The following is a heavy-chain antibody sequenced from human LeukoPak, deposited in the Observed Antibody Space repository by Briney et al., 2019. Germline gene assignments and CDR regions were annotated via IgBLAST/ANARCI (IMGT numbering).Heavy chain of an antibody. V-gene: IGHV1-2*06. CDR1: GYTFSGYY. CDR2: INPNSGGT. CDR3: AREYCSSTSCYYYDMDV. J-gene: IGHJ6*02. Sequence: ASVKVSCKASGYTFSGYYMHWVRQAPGQGLEWMGRINPNSGGTNYAQKFQDRVTMTRDTSISTVYMEVSRLRSDDTAVYYCAREYCSSTSCYYYDMDVWGQGTTVTVSS. D-gene: IGHD2-2*01.